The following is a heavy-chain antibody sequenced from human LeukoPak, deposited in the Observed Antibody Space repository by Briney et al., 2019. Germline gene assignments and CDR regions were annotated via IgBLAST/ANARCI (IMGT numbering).Heavy chain of an antibody. CDR2: MNPNSGAT. CDR1: GYTFTNYD. CDR3: ARELTRDEN. D-gene: IGHD5-24*01. J-gene: IGHJ4*02. V-gene: IGHV1-8*01. Sequence: ASVKVSCKASGYTFTNYDFNWVRQSSGQGLEWMGYMNPNSGATGYAQKFQGRVTMTWDNSINTAYMELGSLTSEDTAMYYCARELTRDENWGQGTLVTVSS.